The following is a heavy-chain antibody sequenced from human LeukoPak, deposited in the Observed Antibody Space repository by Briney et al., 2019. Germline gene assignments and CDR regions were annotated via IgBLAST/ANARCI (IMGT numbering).Heavy chain of an antibody. CDR1: GFTFSSYA. CDR2: ISGSGGST. D-gene: IGHD3-22*01. J-gene: IGHJ4*02. CDR3: AKYQPRYYYDSSGYSDY. V-gene: IGHV3-23*01. Sequence: GGSLRLSGAASGFTFSSYAMSWVRQAPGTGLEWVSAISGSGGSTYYADSVKGRFAISRDNSKNTLYLQMNSLRAEDTAVYYCAKYQPRYYYDSSGYSDYWGQGTLVTVSS.